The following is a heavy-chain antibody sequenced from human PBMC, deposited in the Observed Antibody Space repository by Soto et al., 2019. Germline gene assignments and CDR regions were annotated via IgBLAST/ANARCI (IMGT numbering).Heavy chain of an antibody. Sequence: GSLRLSCAASGFTFSSYAMSWVRQAPGKGLEWVSAISGSGGSTYYADSVKGRFTISRDNSKNTLYLQMNSLRAEDTAVYYCAKGPHIVVVPAAAYFDYWGQGTLVTVSS. CDR3: AKGPHIVVVPAAAYFDY. J-gene: IGHJ4*02. V-gene: IGHV3-23*01. CDR2: ISGSGGST. D-gene: IGHD2-2*01. CDR1: GFTFSSYA.